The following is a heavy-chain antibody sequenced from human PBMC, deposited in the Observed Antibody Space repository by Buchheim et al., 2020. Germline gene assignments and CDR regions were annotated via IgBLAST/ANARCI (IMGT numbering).Heavy chain of an antibody. Sequence: QLQLQESGPGLVKPSETLSLTCTVSGGSISSSGYYWGWIRQPPGKGLEWIGSIYYSGSAYYNPSLKSRVTILVDKSTNQFSLKLSSVTAADTAVYYCARVGGSYNYLDYWGQGTL. CDR3: ARVGGSYNYLDY. V-gene: IGHV4-39*07. D-gene: IGHD1-26*01. CDR1: GGSISSSGYY. CDR2: IYYSGSA. J-gene: IGHJ4*02.